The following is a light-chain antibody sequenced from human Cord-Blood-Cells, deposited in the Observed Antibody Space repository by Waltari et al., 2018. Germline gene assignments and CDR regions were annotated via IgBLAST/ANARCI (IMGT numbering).Light chain of an antibody. J-gene: IGLJ1*01. CDR2: EGS. Sequence: QSALTQPASVSGSPGQSLTISCTGTSSDVGSSYLVYWYQQPPGKAPKLMIYEGSKRPSGVSNRFSGSKSGNTASLTISGLQAEDEADYYCCSYAGSSTYVFGTGTKVTVL. CDR1: SSDVGSSYL. V-gene: IGLV2-23*01. CDR3: CSYAGSSTYV.